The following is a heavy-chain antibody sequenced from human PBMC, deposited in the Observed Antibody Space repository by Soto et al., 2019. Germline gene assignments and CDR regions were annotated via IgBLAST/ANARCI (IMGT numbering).Heavy chain of an antibody. V-gene: IGHV4-34*01. CDR1: GGSFSGYY. J-gene: IGHJ6*02. CDR3: ARYSSKPYYYYGMDV. CDR2: INHSGST. Sequence: QVQLQQWGAGLLKPSETLSLTCAVYGGSFSGYYWSWIRQPPGKGLEWIGEINHSGSTNYNPSLKSRVTISVDTSKNQFSLKLSSVTAADTAVYYCARYSSKPYYYYGMDVWGQGTTVTVSS. D-gene: IGHD6-19*01.